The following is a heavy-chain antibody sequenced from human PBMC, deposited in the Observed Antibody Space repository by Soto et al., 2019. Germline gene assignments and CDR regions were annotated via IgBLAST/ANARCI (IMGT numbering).Heavy chain of an antibody. J-gene: IGHJ2*01. CDR1: GGSISNYY. Sequence: QVQLQESGPGLVKPSETLSLTCTVSGGSISNYYWSWIRQSPGMGLEWIGYIYSSGSANYNPSLNSRFIISVDTSKNQFSLKLSSVPAADTAVYFCARGGSSWTGAWYFDLWGRGTLVTVSS. CDR3: ARGGSSWTGAWYFDL. D-gene: IGHD6-13*01. CDR2: IYSSGSA. V-gene: IGHV4-59*01.